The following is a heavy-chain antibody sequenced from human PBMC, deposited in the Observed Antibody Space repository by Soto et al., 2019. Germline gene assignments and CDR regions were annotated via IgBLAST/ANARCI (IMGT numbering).Heavy chain of an antibody. J-gene: IGHJ6*02. CDR2: ISAYNYNT. CDR1: GYTFTSYG. V-gene: IGHV1-18*01. D-gene: IGHD6-19*01. CDR3: ARDYSSGWYDYYYGMDV. Sequence: ASVKVSCKASGYTFTSYGLSWVRQAPGQGLEWMGRISAYNYNTNYAQKLQGRVTMTTDTSTSTAYMELSSLRSEDTAVYYCARDYSSGWYDYYYGMDVWGQGTTVTVSS.